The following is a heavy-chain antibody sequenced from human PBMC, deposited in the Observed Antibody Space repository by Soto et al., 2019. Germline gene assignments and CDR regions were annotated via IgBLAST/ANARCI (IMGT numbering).Heavy chain of an antibody. D-gene: IGHD2-2*01. J-gene: IGHJ4*02. V-gene: IGHV1-24*01. Sequence: ASVKVSCKVSGYTLTELSMHWVRQAPGKGLEWMGGFDPEDGETIYAQKFQGRVTMTEDTSTDTAYMELSSLRSEDTAVYYCATPLYCSSTSCSYFDYWGQGTLVTVSS. CDR1: GYTLTELS. CDR3: ATPLYCSSTSCSYFDY. CDR2: FDPEDGET.